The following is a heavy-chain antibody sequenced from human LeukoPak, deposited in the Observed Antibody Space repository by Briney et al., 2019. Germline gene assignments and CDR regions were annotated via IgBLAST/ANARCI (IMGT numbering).Heavy chain of an antibody. CDR3: AKSGGRYQLLLYYYMDV. J-gene: IGHJ6*03. CDR1: GFTFSSYG. V-gene: IGHV3-23*01. Sequence: GGSLRLSCAASGFTFSSYGMSWVRQAPGKGLGWVSAISGSGGSTYYADSVKGRFTISRDNSKNTLYLQMNSLRAEDTAVYYCAKSGGRYQLLLYYYMDVWGKGTTVTVSS. CDR2: ISGSGGST. D-gene: IGHD2-2*01.